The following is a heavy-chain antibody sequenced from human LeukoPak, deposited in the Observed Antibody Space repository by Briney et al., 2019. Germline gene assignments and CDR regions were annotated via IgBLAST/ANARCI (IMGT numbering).Heavy chain of an antibody. V-gene: IGHV1-18*01. CDR2: ISAYNGNT. CDR1: GYTFTSYG. D-gene: IGHD6-13*01. J-gene: IGHJ4*02. CDR3: ATDLSAAAALDLDY. Sequence: GASVKVSCKASGYTFTSYGISWVRQAPGQGLEWMGWISAYNGNTNYAQKLQGRVTMTTDTSTSTAYMELRSLRSDDTAVYYCATDLSAAAALDLDYWGQGTLVTVSS.